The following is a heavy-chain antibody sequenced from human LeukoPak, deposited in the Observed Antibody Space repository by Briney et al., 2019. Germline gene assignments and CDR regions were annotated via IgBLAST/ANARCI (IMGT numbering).Heavy chain of an antibody. Sequence: PGGSLRLSCAASGFTFSSYSMNWVRQAPGKGLEWVSSISSSSSYIYYADSVKGRFTISRDNAKNSLYLQMNSLRAEDTAVYYCAREDDYYGSGSYQALNWGQGTLVTVSS. CDR3: AREDDYYGSGSYQALN. V-gene: IGHV3-21*01. CDR1: GFTFSSYS. J-gene: IGHJ4*02. CDR2: ISSSSSYI. D-gene: IGHD3-10*01.